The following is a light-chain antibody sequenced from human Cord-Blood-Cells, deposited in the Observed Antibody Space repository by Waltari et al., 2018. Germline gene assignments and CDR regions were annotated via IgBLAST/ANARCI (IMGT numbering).Light chain of an antibody. CDR3: QQRSNWPPT. V-gene: IGKV3-11*01. J-gene: IGKJ4*01. CDR1: QSVSSY. Sequence: EIVLTQSPATLSLSPGERATLSCRASQSVSSYLAWYQQKPGQAPRLLIYDASNRGTGIPARFSGSGSGTDVTLTISSLEPEDFAVDYCQQRSNWPPTFGGGTKVEIK. CDR2: DAS.